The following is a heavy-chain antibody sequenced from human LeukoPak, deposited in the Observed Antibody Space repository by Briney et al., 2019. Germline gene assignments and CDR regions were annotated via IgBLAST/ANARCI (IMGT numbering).Heavy chain of an antibody. CDR1: GFTFSSYS. V-gene: IGHV3-21*01. J-gene: IGHJ3*02. CDR2: ISSSSYI. Sequence: GGSLRLSCAASGFTFSSYSMNWVRQAPGKRLEWVSSISSSSYIYYADSVKGRFTISRDNAKNSLYLQMNSLRAEDTAVYYCARSWPYYYDSSGYTYAFDIWGQGAMVTVSS. D-gene: IGHD3-22*01. CDR3: ARSWPYYYDSSGYTYAFDI.